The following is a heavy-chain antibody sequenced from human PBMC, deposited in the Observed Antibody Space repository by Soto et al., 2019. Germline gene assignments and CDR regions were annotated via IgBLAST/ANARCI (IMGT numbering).Heavy chain of an antibody. V-gene: IGHV1-69*13. Sequence: ASVKVSCKASGGTFSSYAISWVRQAPGQGLEWMGGIIPIFGTANYAQKFQGRVTITADESTSTAYMELSSLRSEDTAVYYCARAVGDFGATYYFDYWGQGTLVTVS. CDR2: IIPIFGTA. D-gene: IGHD3-3*01. J-gene: IGHJ4*02. CDR3: ARAVGDFGATYYFDY. CDR1: GGTFSSYA.